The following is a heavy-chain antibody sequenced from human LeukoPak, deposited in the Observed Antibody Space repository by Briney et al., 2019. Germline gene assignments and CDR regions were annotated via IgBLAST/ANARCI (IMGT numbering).Heavy chain of an antibody. CDR3: ATSGSYYRFEY. Sequence: GGSLRLSCAASGFTFSSYGMHWVRQAPGKGLEWVAVIWYDGSNKYYADSVRGRFTISRDNSKNTLYLQMNSLRAEDTAVYYCATSGSYYRFEYWGQGTLVTVSS. J-gene: IGHJ4*02. D-gene: IGHD1-26*01. CDR2: IWYDGSNK. V-gene: IGHV3-33*01. CDR1: GFTFSSYG.